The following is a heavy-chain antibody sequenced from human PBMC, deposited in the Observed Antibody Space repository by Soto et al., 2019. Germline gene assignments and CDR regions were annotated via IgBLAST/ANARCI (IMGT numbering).Heavy chain of an antibody. V-gene: IGHV1-18*04. Sequence: QVQLVQSGAEVKKPGASVKVSCKASGYTFTSYGISGVRQAPGQGLEWMGWISAYNGNTNHAQQLQGRVTLTTDTSTSTAYMELRSLRSDDTAVYYCARDTHQGLVWGLVAWFDPWGQGTLVTVSS. D-gene: IGHD2-8*02. CDR1: GYTFTSYG. CDR2: ISAYNGNT. CDR3: ARDTHQGLVWGLVAWFDP. J-gene: IGHJ5*02.